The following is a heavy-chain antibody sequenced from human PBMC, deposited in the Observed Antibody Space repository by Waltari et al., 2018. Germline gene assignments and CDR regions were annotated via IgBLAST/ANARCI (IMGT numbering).Heavy chain of an antibody. Sequence: EVPLVESGGGLVQPGGSLRLSCAASGFTFSSYWMHWVRQAPGKGLVWVSRIKSDGGGTTYADSVKGRFTTSRDNAKNTLFLQMNSLRAEDTAVYYCASHRPGGYGMDVWGQGTTVTVSS. D-gene: IGHD2-15*01. V-gene: IGHV3-74*01. CDR1: GFTFSSYW. J-gene: IGHJ6*02. CDR3: ASHRPGGYGMDV. CDR2: IKSDGGGT.